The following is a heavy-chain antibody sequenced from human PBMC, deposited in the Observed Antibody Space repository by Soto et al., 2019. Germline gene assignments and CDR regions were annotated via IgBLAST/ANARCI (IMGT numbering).Heavy chain of an antibody. CDR2: IYHSGNT. CDR3: AREGYSSSLSLNYYYYGMDV. V-gene: IGHV4-4*02. Sequence: PSETLSLTCAVSGGSISSSNWWSWVRQPPGKGLEWIGEIYHSGNTNYNPSLKSRVTISVDKSKNQFSLKLSSVTAADTAVYYCAREGYSSSLSLNYYYYGMDVWGQGTTVTVSS. CDR1: GGSISSSNW. J-gene: IGHJ6*02. D-gene: IGHD6-13*01.